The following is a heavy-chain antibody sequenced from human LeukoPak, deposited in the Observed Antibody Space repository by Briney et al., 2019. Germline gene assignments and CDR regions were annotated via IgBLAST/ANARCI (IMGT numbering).Heavy chain of an antibody. J-gene: IGHJ3*02. CDR1: GYTLTELS. CDR2: INPSGGST. CDR3: SSGGYCSSTSCYGFAFDI. D-gene: IGHD2-2*01. V-gene: IGHV1-46*03. Sequence: ASVKVSCKVSGYTLTELSMHWVRQAPGQGLEWMGIINPSGGSTSYAQKFQGRVTMTRDTSTSTVYMELSSLRSEDTAVYYCSSGGYCSSTSCYGFAFDIWGQGTMVTVSS.